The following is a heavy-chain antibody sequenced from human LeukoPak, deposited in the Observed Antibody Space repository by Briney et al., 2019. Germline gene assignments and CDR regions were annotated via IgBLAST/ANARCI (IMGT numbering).Heavy chain of an antibody. CDR3: ARHGGSSWSTYYFDY. V-gene: IGHV5-51*01. CDR2: IYPGDSDT. D-gene: IGHD6-13*01. Sequence: GESLKISCKGSGYSFTSYWIGWVRQMPGKGLEWMGIIYPGDSDTRYSPSFQGQVTISADKSISTAYLQWSSLKAPDTAMYYCARHGGSSWSTYYFDYWGQGTLVTVSS. CDR1: GYSFTSYW. J-gene: IGHJ4*02.